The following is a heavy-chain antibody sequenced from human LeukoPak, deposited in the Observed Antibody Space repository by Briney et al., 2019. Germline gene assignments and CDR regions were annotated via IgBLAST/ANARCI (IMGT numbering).Heavy chain of an antibody. CDR3: ARVAGIVVVPAAQRIYYMDV. V-gene: IGHV4-34*01. CDR1: GGSFSGYY. CDR2: INHSGST. D-gene: IGHD2-2*01. J-gene: IGHJ6*03. Sequence: PSETLSLTCAVYGGSFSGYYWSWIRQPPGKGLEWIGEINHSGSTNYNPSLKSRVTMSVDTSKNQFSLKLSSVTAADTAVYYCARVAGIVVVPAAQRIYYMDVWGKGTTVTISS.